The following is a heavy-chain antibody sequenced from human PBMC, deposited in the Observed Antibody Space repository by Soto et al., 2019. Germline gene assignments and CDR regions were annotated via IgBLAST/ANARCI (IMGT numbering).Heavy chain of an antibody. J-gene: IGHJ6*02. D-gene: IGHD3-3*01. CDR1: GGSISSSSYY. CDR3: ARMEGTYFWSGYQYYYYYYGMDV. CDR2: FYYSGST. Sequence: PSETLSLTCTVSGGSISSSSYYWGWIRQPPGKGLEWIGSFYYSGSTYYNPSLKSRVTISVDTSKNQFSLKLSSVTAADTAVYYCARMEGTYFWSGYQYYYYYYGMDVWGQGTTVTVSS. V-gene: IGHV4-39*01.